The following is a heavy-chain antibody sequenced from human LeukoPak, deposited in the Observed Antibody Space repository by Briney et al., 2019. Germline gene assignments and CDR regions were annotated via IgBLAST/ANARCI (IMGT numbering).Heavy chain of an antibody. V-gene: IGHV4-39*07. CDR3: ARGVVDSGGWSEFDY. CDR1: GGSISSSSYY. Sequence: SETLSLTCTVSGGSISSSSYYWGWIRQPPGKGLEWIGSIYYSGSTYYNPSLKSRVTISVDRSKNQFSLKLSSVTAADTAVYYCARGVVDSGGWSEFDYWGQGTLVTVSS. CDR2: IYYSGST. D-gene: IGHD6-19*01. J-gene: IGHJ4*02.